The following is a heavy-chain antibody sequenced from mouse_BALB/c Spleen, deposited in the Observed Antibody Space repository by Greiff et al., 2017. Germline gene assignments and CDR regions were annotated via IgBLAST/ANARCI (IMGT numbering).Heavy chain of an antibody. V-gene: IGHV14-3*02. CDR1: GFNIKDTY. D-gene: IGHD1-1*01. CDR2: IDPANGNT. Sequence: VQLQQSGAELVKPGASVKLSCTASGFNIKDTYMHWVKQRPEQGLEWIGRIDPANGNTKYDPKFQGKATITADTSSNTAYLQLSSLTSEDTAVYYCARRDYYGSRGNFDVWGAGTTVTVSS. J-gene: IGHJ1*01. CDR3: ARRDYYGSRGNFDV.